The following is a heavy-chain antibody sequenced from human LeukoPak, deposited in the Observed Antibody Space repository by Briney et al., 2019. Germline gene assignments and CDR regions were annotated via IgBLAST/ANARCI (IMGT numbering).Heavy chain of an antibody. CDR3: AGGGGSGYLTSTY. J-gene: IGHJ4*02. Sequence: SETVSLTCTVAGGSISSYYWSWIRQPPGKGLEWMGYIYYSGTINYNPSLKSRVTISVDPSKNQCSLTLSSVTAADTAVYYCAGGGGSGYLTSTYWGQGTLVTLSS. V-gene: IGHV4-59*01. CDR1: GGSISSYY. D-gene: IGHD3-22*01. CDR2: IYYSGTI.